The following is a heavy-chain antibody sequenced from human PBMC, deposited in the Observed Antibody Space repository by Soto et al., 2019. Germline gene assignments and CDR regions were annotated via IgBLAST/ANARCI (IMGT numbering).Heavy chain of an antibody. CDR2: IYYTGST. V-gene: IGHV4-59*01. J-gene: IGHJ3*02. Sequence: SETLSLTCSVSGGSINNYYWNWVRQTPGKGLEWIGYIYYTGSTHYNPYLKSRVTMSVDTSKNQFSLRLTSVTAADTAVYFCAREGILLLGAFDIWGQGTVVTVSS. CDR1: GGSINNYY. D-gene: IGHD3-9*01. CDR3: AREGILLLGAFDI.